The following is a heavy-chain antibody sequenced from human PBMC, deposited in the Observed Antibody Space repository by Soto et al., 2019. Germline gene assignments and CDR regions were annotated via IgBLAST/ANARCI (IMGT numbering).Heavy chain of an antibody. CDR1: GDSISNLDYF. V-gene: IGHV4-30-4*01. CDR2: IYKSATT. Sequence: LSLTCSVSGDSISNLDYFWAWIRQPPGQALEYIGYIYKSATTYYNPSFESRVAISVDTSKSQFSLNVTSVTAADTAVYFCARGRYCLTGRCFPNWFDSWGQGDMVSVSS. J-gene: IGHJ5*01. D-gene: IGHD7-27*01. CDR3: ARGRYCLTGRCFPNWFDS.